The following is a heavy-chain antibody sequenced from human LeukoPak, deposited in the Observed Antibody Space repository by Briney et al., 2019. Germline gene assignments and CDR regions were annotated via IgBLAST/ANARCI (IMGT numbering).Heavy chain of an antibody. J-gene: IGHJ5*02. CDR2: INPNSGGT. Sequence: GASVKVSCKASGYTFTGYYMHWVRQAPGQGLEWMGWINPNSGGTNYAQKFQGRVTMTRDTSISTAYMELSRLRSDDTAVYYCAREHRAARLGGDFNWFDHWGQGTLVTVSS. CDR3: AREHRAARLGGDFNWFDH. V-gene: IGHV1-2*02. D-gene: IGHD6-6*01. CDR1: GYTFTGYY.